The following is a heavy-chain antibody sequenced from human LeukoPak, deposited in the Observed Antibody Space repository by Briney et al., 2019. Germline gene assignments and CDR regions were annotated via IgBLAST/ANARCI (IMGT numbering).Heavy chain of an antibody. CDR3: AREHMGVAAFDI. CDR1: GFIFSHYS. Sequence: GGSLRLSCAASGFIFSHYSMNWVRQAPGKGLEWVSSISSSSSYIYYADSVKGRFTISRDNAKNSLSLQMNSLRAEDTAVYYCAREHMGVAAFDIWGQGTMVTVSS. J-gene: IGHJ3*02. V-gene: IGHV3-21*01. D-gene: IGHD1-26*01. CDR2: ISSSSSYI.